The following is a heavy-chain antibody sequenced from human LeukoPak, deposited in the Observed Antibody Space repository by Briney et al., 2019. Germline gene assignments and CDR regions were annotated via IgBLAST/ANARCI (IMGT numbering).Heavy chain of an antibody. CDR2: ISYDGSNK. CDR3: AKESTYDFWSGYNYYMDV. V-gene: IGHV3-30*18. D-gene: IGHD3-3*01. CDR1: GFTFSSYG. Sequence: GGSLRLSCAASGFTFSSYGMHWVRQAPGKGLEWVAVISYDGSNKYYADSAKGRFTISGDTSKNTLYLQMNNLRAEDTAVYYCAKESTYDFWSGYNYYMDVWGKGTTVTVSS. J-gene: IGHJ6*03.